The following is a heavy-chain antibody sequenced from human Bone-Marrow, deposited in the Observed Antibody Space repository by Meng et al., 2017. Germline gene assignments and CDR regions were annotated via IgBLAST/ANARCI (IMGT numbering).Heavy chain of an antibody. CDR3: ASKYSSSFYYYYGMDV. V-gene: IGHV3-7*01. CDR2: IKQDGSEK. CDR1: GFTFSSYW. D-gene: IGHD6-6*01. J-gene: IGHJ6*02. Sequence: GSLRLSCAASGFTFSSYWMSWVRQAPGKGLEWVANIKQDGSEKYYVDSVKGRFTISRDNAKNSLYLQMNSLRAEDTAVYYCASKYSSSFYYYYGMDVWGQGTTVTVSS.